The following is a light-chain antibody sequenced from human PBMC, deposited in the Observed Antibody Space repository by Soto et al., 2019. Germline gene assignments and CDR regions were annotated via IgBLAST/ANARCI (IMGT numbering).Light chain of an antibody. CDR3: RSYACTSSIWV. V-gene: IGLV2-23*02. Sequence: QSALTQPASVSGSPGQSITISCTGTSSDIGSYNLVSWYQQHPGKAPKVVIYDVTKRPSGVADRFSGSRSGNTASLTISGLQAEDEDDYYCRSYACTSSIWVFGGGTKVTVL. J-gene: IGLJ3*02. CDR2: DVT. CDR1: SSDIGSYNL.